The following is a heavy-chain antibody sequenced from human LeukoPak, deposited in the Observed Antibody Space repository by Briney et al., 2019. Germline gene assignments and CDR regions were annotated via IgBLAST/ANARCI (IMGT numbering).Heavy chain of an antibody. CDR3: ARIVAEASSDFDY. D-gene: IGHD3-22*01. CDR2: IKQDGSEK. V-gene: IGHV3-7*03. J-gene: IGHJ4*02. Sequence: GGSLRLSCAASGFTFSSYWMTWVRQAPGKGLEWVANIKQDGSEKYYVDSVKGRFTISRDNAKNSLYLQMNSLRAEDTAVYYCARIVAEASSDFDYWGQGTLVTVSS. CDR1: GFTFSSYW.